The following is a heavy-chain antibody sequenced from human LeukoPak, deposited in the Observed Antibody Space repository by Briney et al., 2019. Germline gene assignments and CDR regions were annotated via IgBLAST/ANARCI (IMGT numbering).Heavy chain of an antibody. CDR3: ARFHLVWFGSLDV. J-gene: IGHJ6*02. D-gene: IGHD3-10*01. CDR1: GFTFSSYE. V-gene: IGHV3-48*03. Sequence: WGSLRLSCAASGFTFSSYEMTWVRQAPGKGLEWISYIKGSGSPIYYADSVKGRFTISRDNAKNSLYLQMNSLSAEDTAVYYCARFHLVWFGSLDVWGQGTTVIVSS. CDR2: IKGSGSPI.